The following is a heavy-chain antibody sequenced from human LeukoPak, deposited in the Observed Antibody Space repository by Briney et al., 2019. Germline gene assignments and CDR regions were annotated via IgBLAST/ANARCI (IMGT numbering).Heavy chain of an antibody. D-gene: IGHD3-22*01. CDR1: GYTFTGYY. V-gene: IGHV1-2*02. CDR3: ARGPQILTTIVVVITSGSDY. J-gene: IGHJ4*02. Sequence: ASVKVSCKASGYTFTGYYMHWVRQAPGQGLEWMGWINPNSGGTNYAQKFQGRVTMTRDTSISTAYMELSRLRSDDTAVYYCARGPQILTTIVVVITSGSDYWGQGTLVTVSS. CDR2: INPNSGGT.